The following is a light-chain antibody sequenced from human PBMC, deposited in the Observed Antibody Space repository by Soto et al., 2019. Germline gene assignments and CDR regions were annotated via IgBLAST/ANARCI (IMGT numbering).Light chain of an antibody. CDR2: GNS. CDR3: QSFDNTLSASI. J-gene: IGLJ2*01. CDR1: GSNIGANFD. V-gene: IGLV1-40*01. Sequence: QPVLTQPPSLSGAPGQRVTISCSGSGSNIGANFDVHWYKQLPGTAPQVVIYGNSNRPSGVPDQFSGSKSGAYASLVITGLRADDEAEYYCQSFDNTLSASIFGGGTKLTVL.